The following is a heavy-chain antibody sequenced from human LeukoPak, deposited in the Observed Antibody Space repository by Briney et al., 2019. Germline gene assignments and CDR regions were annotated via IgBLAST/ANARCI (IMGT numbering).Heavy chain of an antibody. V-gene: IGHV3-23*01. CDR1: GFTFSSYA. Sequence: GGSLRLSCAASGFTFSSYAMSWVRQAPGKGLEWVSVISGSGVSTYYADSVKGRFTISRDNSKNTLYLQLNSLRAEDTAVYYCAKCHSGDYYYGMDVWGPGTTVTVSS. CDR3: AKCHSGDYYYGMDV. J-gene: IGHJ6*02. D-gene: IGHD1-26*01. CDR2: ISGSGVST.